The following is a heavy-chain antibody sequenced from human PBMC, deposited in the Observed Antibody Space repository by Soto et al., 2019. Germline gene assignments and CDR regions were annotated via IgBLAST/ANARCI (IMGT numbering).Heavy chain of an antibody. CDR1: GFTFSTYA. V-gene: IGHV3-23*01. Sequence: EVQLLESGGGLVQPGRSLRLSCAASGFTFSTYAMSWVRQAPGKGLEWVSTISGSGATTNYADSVKGRFTISRDNSKNTLYLQMSILRAEDTAVYYCAKDGYCSGGSCYGIDYWGQGTLVPVSS. J-gene: IGHJ4*02. D-gene: IGHD2-15*01. CDR2: ISGSGATT. CDR3: AKDGYCSGGSCYGIDY.